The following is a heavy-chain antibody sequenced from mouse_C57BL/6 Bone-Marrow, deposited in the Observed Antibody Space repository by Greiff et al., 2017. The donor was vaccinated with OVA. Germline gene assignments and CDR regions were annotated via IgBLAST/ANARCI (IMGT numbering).Heavy chain of an antibody. J-gene: IGHJ3*01. D-gene: IGHD3-2*02. Sequence: QVQLQQSGPELVKPGASVKISCKASGYAFSSSWMNWVKQRPGKGLEWIGRIYPGDGDTNYNGKFKGKATLTADKSSSTAYIQLSSLTSEDSAVYFCARETAQATIAYWGQGTLVTVSA. CDR2: IYPGDGDT. CDR3: ARETAQATIAY. V-gene: IGHV1-82*01. CDR1: GYAFSSSW.